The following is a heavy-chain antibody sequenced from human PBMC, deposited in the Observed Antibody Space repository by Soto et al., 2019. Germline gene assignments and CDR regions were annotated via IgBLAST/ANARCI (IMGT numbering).Heavy chain of an antibody. Sequence: GGSLRLSCAASGFTFSSYGMHWVRQAPGKGLEWVAVISYDGSNKYYADSVKGRFTISRDNSKNTLYLQMNSLRAEDTAVYYCARGRDSYGYVSPPPDYWGQGTLVTVSS. J-gene: IGHJ4*02. V-gene: IGHV3-30*03. CDR3: ARGRDSYGYVSPPPDY. CDR2: ISYDGSNK. CDR1: GFTFSSYG. D-gene: IGHD5-18*01.